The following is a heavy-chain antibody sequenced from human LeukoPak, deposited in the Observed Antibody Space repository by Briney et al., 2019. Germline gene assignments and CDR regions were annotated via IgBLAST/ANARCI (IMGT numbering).Heavy chain of an antibody. V-gene: IGHV3-30-3*01. CDR3: ASSGSGYYPIDY. J-gene: IGHJ4*02. Sequence: PGGSLRLSCAASGFTFSSYAMHWVRQAPGKGLEWVAVISYDGSNKYYADSVKGRFTISRDNSKNTLYLQMNSLRAEDTAVYYCASSGSGYYPIDYWGLGTLVTVSS. CDR1: GFTFSSYA. D-gene: IGHD3-22*01. CDR2: ISYDGSNK.